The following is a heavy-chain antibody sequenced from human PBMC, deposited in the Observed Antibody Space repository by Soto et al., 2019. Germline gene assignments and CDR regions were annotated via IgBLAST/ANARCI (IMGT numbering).Heavy chain of an antibody. J-gene: IGHJ2*01. Sequence: EVQLLESGGGLVQPGGSLRLSCAASGFTFSSYAMSWVRQAPGKGMEWVSAISGSGGSTYYADSVKGRFTISRDNSKNTLYLQMNSLRAEDTAVYYCAKDQVNGDIYWYFDLWGRGTLVTVSS. V-gene: IGHV3-23*01. CDR3: AKDQVNGDIYWYFDL. D-gene: IGHD4-17*01. CDR1: GFTFSSYA. CDR2: ISGSGGST.